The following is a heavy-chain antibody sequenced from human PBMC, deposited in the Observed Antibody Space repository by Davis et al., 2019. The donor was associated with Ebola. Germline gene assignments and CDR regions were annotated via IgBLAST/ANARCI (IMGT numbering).Heavy chain of an antibody. Sequence: SVKVSCKASGYTFTSYGISWVRQAPGQGLEWMGGIIPIFGTANYAQKFQGRVTITADESTSTAYMELSSLRSEDTAVYYCARDGEYCSSTSCYAYGMDVWGQGTTVTVSS. V-gene: IGHV1-69*13. CDR1: GYTFTSYG. CDR3: ARDGEYCSSTSCYAYGMDV. J-gene: IGHJ6*02. CDR2: IIPIFGTA. D-gene: IGHD2-2*01.